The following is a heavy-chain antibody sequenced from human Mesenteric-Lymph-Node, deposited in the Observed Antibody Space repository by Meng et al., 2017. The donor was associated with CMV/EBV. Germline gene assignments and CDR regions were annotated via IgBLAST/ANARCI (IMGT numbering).Heavy chain of an antibody. J-gene: IGHJ4*02. CDR3: ARGPFGLALPYFDH. Sequence: SETLSLTCTVSGGSISSSSYYWSWIRQPPGKGLEWIGEINHSGSTNYNPSLKSRVTISVDTSKNQFSLKLSSVTAADTAVYYCARGPFGLALPYFDHWGQGTLVTVSS. CDR2: INHSGST. CDR1: GGSISSSSYY. D-gene: IGHD3-3*01. V-gene: IGHV4-39*07.